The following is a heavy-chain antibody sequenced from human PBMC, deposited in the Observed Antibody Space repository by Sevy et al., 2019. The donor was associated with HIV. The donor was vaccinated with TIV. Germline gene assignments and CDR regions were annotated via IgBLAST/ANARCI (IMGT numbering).Heavy chain of an antibody. CDR3: ARDNLPPVMVTMVRGALSYYFDY. Sequence: RGSLRLSCAASGFTFSSYGMHWVRQAPGRGLEWVAVIWYDGINKYYADSVKGRFTISRDNSKNTLYLQMNSLRAEDTAVYYCARDNLPPVMVTMVRGALSYYFDYWGQGTLVTVSS. CDR2: IWYDGINK. D-gene: IGHD3-10*01. V-gene: IGHV3-33*01. J-gene: IGHJ4*02. CDR1: GFTFSSYG.